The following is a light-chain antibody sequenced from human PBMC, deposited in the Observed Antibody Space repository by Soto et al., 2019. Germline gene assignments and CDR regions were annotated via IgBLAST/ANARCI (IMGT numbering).Light chain of an antibody. Sequence: SYELTQPPSVSVAPGKTARLTCGGNNIGSKSVHWYQQKPSQAPVLVIYYDSDRPSGIPERFSGSNSGNTATLTISRVEAGDEADYYCQVWDSSSDPRGVFGTGTKLTVL. CDR3: QVWDSSSDPRGV. CDR1: NIGSKS. CDR2: YDS. V-gene: IGLV3-21*04. J-gene: IGLJ1*01.